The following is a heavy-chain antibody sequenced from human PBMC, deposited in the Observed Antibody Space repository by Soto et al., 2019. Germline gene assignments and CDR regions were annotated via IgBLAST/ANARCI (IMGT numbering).Heavy chain of an antibody. V-gene: IGHV3-48*01. J-gene: IGHJ5*02. CDR2: ISRSSSTI. CDR3: ARHPGRIAQLGWFAP. D-gene: IGHD6-13*01. CDR1: GFTFSSYS. Sequence: EVQLVESGGGLVQPGGSLRLSCAASGFTFSSYSRNWVRQAPGKGLEWVSYISRSSSTIYYADSVKGRFTIARDNAKNSPSPQMSSLRAGDTAVYYCARHPGRIAQLGWFAPWGRGTLVTVS.